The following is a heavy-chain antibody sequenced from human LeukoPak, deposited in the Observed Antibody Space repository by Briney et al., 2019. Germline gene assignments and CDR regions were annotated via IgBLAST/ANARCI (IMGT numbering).Heavy chain of an antibody. D-gene: IGHD6-19*01. CDR2: ISYDGSNK. Sequence: GRSLRLSCAASGFTFSSYAMHWVRQAPGKGLEGVAVISYDGSNKYYADSVKGRFTISRDNSKNTLYLQMNSLRAEDTAVYYCARDARGGIAGAGEFDYWGQGTLVTVSS. CDR1: GFTFSSYA. V-gene: IGHV3-30*04. CDR3: ARDARGGIAGAGEFDY. J-gene: IGHJ4*02.